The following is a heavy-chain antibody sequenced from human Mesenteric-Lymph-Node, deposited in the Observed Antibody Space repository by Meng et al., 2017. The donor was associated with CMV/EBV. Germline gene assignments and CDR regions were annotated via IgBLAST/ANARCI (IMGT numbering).Heavy chain of an antibody. D-gene: IGHD3-10*01. V-gene: IGHV3-33*03. CDR3: AKNRYYGSGSYFAGLDY. CDR2: IWYDASDK. CDR1: GFTFTNYG. J-gene: IGHJ4*02. Sequence: GESLKISCAASGFTFTNYGMHWVRQAPGKGLEWVAVIWYDASDKYYADSVKGRFTIPRDKSKNTLYLQMNSMRAEDTAVYYCAKNRYYGSGSYFAGLDYWGQGTLVTVSS.